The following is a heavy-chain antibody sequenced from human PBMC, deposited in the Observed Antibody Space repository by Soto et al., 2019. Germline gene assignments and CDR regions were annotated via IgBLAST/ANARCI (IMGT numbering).Heavy chain of an antibody. J-gene: IGHJ6*02. CDR1: GSAFKSYD. Sequence: GASVKVSCKSSGSAFKSYDISWVRQAPGQGLEWMGRVSTYNGNTNYPQSLQGRLTLTTDTSTTTAYMELRSLRSDDTAVYYCARDPYHVLMVNAPNLYGMDVWGQGTTVTVSS. V-gene: IGHV1-18*01. CDR2: VSTYNGNT. CDR3: ARDPYHVLMVNAPNLYGMDV. D-gene: IGHD2-8*01.